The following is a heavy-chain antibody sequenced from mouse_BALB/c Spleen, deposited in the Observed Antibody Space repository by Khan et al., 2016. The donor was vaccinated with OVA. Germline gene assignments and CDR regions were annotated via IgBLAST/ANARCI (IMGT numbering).Heavy chain of an antibody. CDR1: GYTFTNYV. CDR3: ASEASCWNFSFAY. V-gene: IGHV1S136*01. J-gene: IGHJ3*01. D-gene: IGHD6-2*01. CDR2: INPDNDGT. Sequence: VQLQQPGPELVKPGASVKMSCKASGYTFTNYVMHWVKQKPGQGLEWIGYINPDNDGTRFNENFKDKATLTSDKSSSTAYMELSSLTSEDYAVXYCASEASCWNFSFAYWGQGTLVPVSA.